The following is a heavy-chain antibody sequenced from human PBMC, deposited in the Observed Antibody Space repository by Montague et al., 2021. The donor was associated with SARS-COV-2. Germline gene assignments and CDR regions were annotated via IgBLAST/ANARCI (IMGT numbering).Heavy chain of an antibody. D-gene: IGHD3-22*01. CDR2: XYYWSKWYN. CDR1: GFSLSTSGM. CDR3: ARELRRIIMIVDIRGFDY. J-gene: IGHJ4*02. V-gene: IGHV6-1*01. Sequence: PALVKPTQTLTLTCTFSGFSLSTSGMCVSWIRQPPGKALEWLGRXYYWSKWYNDYAVSVKSRITINPDTSKNQFSLQLNSVTAEDTAVYYCARELRRIIMIVDIRGFDYWGQGTLVTVSS.